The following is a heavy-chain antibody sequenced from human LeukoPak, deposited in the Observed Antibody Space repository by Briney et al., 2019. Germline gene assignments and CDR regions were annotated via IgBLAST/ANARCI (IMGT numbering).Heavy chain of an antibody. CDR3: ARKWLSNTPYYYYYYMDV. Sequence: SETLSLTCAVYGGSFSGYYWDWIRQPPGKGLEWIGEINHSGSTNYNPSLKSRVTISVDTSKNQFSLKLSSVTAADTAVYYCARKWLSNTPYYYYYYMDVWGKGTTVTVSS. V-gene: IGHV4-34*01. CDR2: INHSGST. D-gene: IGHD3-22*01. CDR1: GGSFSGYY. J-gene: IGHJ6*03.